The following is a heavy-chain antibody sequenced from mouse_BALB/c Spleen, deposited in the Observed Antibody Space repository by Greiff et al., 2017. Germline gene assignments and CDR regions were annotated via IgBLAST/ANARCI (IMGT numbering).Heavy chain of an antibody. CDR2: ISDGGSYT. CDR3: ARDSSGYVDY. D-gene: IGHD3-1*01. V-gene: IGHV5-4*02. Sequence: EVKLMESGGGLVKPGGSLKLSCAASGFTFSDYYMYWVRQTPEKRLEWVATISDGGSYTYYPDSVKGRFTISRDNAKNNLYLQMSSLKSEDTAMYYCARDSSGYVDYWGQGTSVTVSS. J-gene: IGHJ4*01. CDR1: GFTFSDYY.